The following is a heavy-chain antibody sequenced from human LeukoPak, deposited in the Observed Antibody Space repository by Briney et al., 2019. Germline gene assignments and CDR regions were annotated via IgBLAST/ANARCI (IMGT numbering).Heavy chain of an antibody. CDR3: AKASGPGYSSGWYFDN. Sequence: PGGSLRLSCAASGFTFSSYAMSWVRQAPGKGLEWVSAISSSGVSTYYADSLKGRFTISRDSSKNTLYLQMNSLRAEDTALYYCAKASGPGYSSGWYFDNWGQGTLVTVSS. CDR2: ISSSGVST. J-gene: IGHJ4*02. D-gene: IGHD6-19*01. V-gene: IGHV3-23*01. CDR1: GFTFSSYA.